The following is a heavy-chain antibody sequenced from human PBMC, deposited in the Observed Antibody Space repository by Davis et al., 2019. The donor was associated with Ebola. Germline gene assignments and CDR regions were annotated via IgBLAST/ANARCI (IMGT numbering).Heavy chain of an antibody. Sequence: SLKISCAASGFTFSSYGMHWVRQAPGKGLEWVAVIWYDGSNKYYADSVKGRFTISRDNSKNTLYLQMNSLRAEDTAVYYCARDQVDIVVVPGYGMDVWGQGTTVTVSS. J-gene: IGHJ6*02. V-gene: IGHV3-33*01. D-gene: IGHD2-2*01. CDR1: GFTFSSYG. CDR3: ARDQVDIVVVPGYGMDV. CDR2: IWYDGSNK.